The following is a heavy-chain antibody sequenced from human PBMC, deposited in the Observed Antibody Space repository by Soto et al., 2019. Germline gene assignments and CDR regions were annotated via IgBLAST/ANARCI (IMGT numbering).Heavy chain of an antibody. D-gene: IGHD4-17*01. CDR3: ARTLYGDNVDY. Sequence: ASVKVSCKTSGYTFNSYDISWVRQAPGQGLEWMGWISAYNGNTNYAQKLQGRVTMTTDTSTSTAYMELSSLRSEDTAVYYCARTLYGDNVDYWGQGTLVTVSS. CDR1: GYTFNSYD. V-gene: IGHV1-18*01. CDR2: ISAYNGNT. J-gene: IGHJ4*02.